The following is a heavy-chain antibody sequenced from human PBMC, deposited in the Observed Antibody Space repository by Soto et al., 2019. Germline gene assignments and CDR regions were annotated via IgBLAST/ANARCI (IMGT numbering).Heavy chain of an antibody. CDR1: GGSISTITW. D-gene: IGHD6-6*01. J-gene: IGHJ4*02. CDR3: ARVASIAAFY. CDR2: IYHSGST. Sequence: PSETLSLTCAVSGGSISTITWWSWVRQPPGKGLQWIGEIYHSGSTNYNPSLKSRVTISVDKSKNSLYLQMGSLRAEDTAVYYCARVASIAAFYWGQGTLVTVSS. V-gene: IGHV4-4*02.